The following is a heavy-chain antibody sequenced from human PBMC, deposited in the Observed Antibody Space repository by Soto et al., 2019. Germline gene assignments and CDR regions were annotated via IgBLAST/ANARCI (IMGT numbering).Heavy chain of an antibody. V-gene: IGHV4-39*07. CDR3: ARGYGRNFDY. D-gene: IGHD5-18*01. Sequence: SETLSLTCTVSGGSISSSSYYWGWIRQPPGKGLEWIGSIYYSGSTYYNPSLKSRVTISVDTSKNQFSLKLSSVTAADTAVYYCARGYGRNFDYWGQGTLDTVSS. CDR1: GGSISSSSYY. CDR2: IYYSGST. J-gene: IGHJ4*02.